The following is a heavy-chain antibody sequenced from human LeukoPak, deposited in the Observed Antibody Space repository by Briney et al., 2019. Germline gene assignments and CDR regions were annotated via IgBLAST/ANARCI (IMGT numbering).Heavy chain of an antibody. CDR1: GGTFISYA. CDR2: IIPIFGTA. Sequence: ASVKVSCKASGGTFISYAISWVRQAPGQGLQWMGGIIPIFGTANYAQKFQGRVTITTDESTGTAYMELSSLRSEDTAVYYCAKGRSVVVPAAYLDYWGQGTLVTVSS. D-gene: IGHD2-2*01. V-gene: IGHV1-69*05. J-gene: IGHJ4*02. CDR3: AKGRSVVVPAAYLDY.